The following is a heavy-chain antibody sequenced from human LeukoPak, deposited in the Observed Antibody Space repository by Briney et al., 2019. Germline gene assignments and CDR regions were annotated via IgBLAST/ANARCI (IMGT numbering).Heavy chain of an antibody. D-gene: IGHD2-2*01. V-gene: IGHV4-34*01. CDR2: ISHSGST. Sequence: SETLSLTCAVYGGSFSGYYWSWIRQPPGKGLEWIGEISHSGSTNYNPSLKSRVTISVDTSKNQFSLRLSSVTAADTAVYYCARKTPAVRYCSSTSCSRNWFDPWGQGTLVTVSS. J-gene: IGHJ5*02. CDR3: ARKTPAVRYCSSTSCSRNWFDP. CDR1: GGSFSGYY.